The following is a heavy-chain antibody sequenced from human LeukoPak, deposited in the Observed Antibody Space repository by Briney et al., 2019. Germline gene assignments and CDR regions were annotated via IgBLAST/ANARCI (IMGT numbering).Heavy chain of an antibody. CDR3: ARTTEGGYTYGYFYYYYMDV. J-gene: IGHJ6*03. V-gene: IGHV4-4*07. CDR1: GGSISSYS. D-gene: IGHD5-18*01. CDR2: IFTSGST. Sequence: SETLSLTCTVSGGSISSYSWSWIRQPAGKGLEWIGRIFTSGSTNYNPSLKSRVTISVDTSKNQFSLKLTSVTAADTAVYYCARTTEGGYTYGYFYYYYMDVWGKGTTVTISS.